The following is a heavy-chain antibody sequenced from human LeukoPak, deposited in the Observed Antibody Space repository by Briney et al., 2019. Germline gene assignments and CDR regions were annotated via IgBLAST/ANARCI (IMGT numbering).Heavy chain of an antibody. CDR2: IDYSGST. CDR1: GGSISTYY. Sequence: SETRSPTCTVSGGSISTYYWSWIGQPPGKGLEWIAYIDYSGSTSYNPFLKSRVSISIDTSKNQFSLRLSSVTAADTAVYYCARLNGGTWGQGTLVTVSS. J-gene: IGHJ4*02. V-gene: IGHV4-59*08. D-gene: IGHD3-16*01. CDR3: ARLNGGT.